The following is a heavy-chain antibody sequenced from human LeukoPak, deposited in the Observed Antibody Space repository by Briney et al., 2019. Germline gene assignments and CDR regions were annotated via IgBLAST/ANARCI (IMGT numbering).Heavy chain of an antibody. D-gene: IGHD2-2*03. CDR1: GYTFTIYG. Sequence: ASVKLSCNASGYTFTIYGISWMRQAPGQGLEWMGWITPYKGNKNYAQKLQGRVTMTTDTSTSTAYMELRSLRSDDAAVYYCARDGYCSSTSCGENVDYWGQGTLVTVSS. J-gene: IGHJ4*02. CDR3: ARDGYCSSTSCGENVDY. CDR2: ITPYKGNK. V-gene: IGHV1-18*01.